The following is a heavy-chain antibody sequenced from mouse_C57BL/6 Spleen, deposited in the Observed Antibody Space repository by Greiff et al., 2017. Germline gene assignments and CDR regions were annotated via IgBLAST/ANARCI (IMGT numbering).Heavy chain of an antibody. CDR3: ARGAYDGYYLYYAMDY. CDR2: ISYDGSN. V-gene: IGHV3-6*01. D-gene: IGHD2-3*01. CDR1: GYSITSGYY. Sequence: EVKLMESGPGLVKPSQSLSLTCSVTGYSITSGYYWNWIRQFPGNKLEWMGYISYDGSNNYNPSLKNRISITRDTSKNQFFLKLNSVTTEDTATYYCARGAYDGYYLYYAMDYWGQGTSVTVSS. J-gene: IGHJ4*01.